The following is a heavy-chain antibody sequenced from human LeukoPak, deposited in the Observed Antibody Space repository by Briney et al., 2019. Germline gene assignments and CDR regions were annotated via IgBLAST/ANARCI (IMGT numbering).Heavy chain of an antibody. CDR3: ARDRDNWNYPDY. CDR1: GFTFSSYE. J-gene: IGHJ4*02. D-gene: IGHD2-15*01. V-gene: IGHV3-48*03. Sequence: GGSLRLSCAASGFTFSSYEMNWVRQAPGKGLEWVSYISSSGSTIYYADSVRGRFTISRDNAKNSLHLQMNSLRVEDTAVYYCARDRDNWNYPDYWGQGTLVTVSS. CDR2: ISSSGSTI.